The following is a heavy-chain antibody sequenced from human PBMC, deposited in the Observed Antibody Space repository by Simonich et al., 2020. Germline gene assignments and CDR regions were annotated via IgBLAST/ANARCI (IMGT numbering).Heavy chain of an antibody. D-gene: IGHD2-21*01. Sequence: QVQLVQSGAEGKKPGASVKVSCKASGYTFTGYYMHWVRQAPGQGLEWMGGIKPNRGGTNYAKKFKGRVTMTRDTYNSTAYMERSRRRSDDTAVYYCARSGLVGILKAFDIWGQGTMVTVSS. V-gene: IGHV1-2*02. CDR3: ARSGLVGILKAFDI. J-gene: IGHJ3*02. CDR2: IKPNRGGT. CDR1: GYTFTGYY.